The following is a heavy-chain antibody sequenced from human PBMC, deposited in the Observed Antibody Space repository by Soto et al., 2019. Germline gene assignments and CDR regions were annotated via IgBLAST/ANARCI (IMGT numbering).Heavy chain of an antibody. CDR1: GYTFTSYG. D-gene: IGHD4-17*01. CDR2: ISAYNGNT. CDR3: ARERDDDYGDYSTEMGNYYFDY. V-gene: IGHV1-18*01. J-gene: IGHJ4*02. Sequence: GPSVKVSCKASGYTFTSYGISWVRQAPGQGLEWMGWISAYNGNTNYAQKLQGRVTMTTDTSTSTAYMELRSLRSDDTAVYYCARERDDDYGDYSTEMGNYYFDYWGQGTLVTVSS.